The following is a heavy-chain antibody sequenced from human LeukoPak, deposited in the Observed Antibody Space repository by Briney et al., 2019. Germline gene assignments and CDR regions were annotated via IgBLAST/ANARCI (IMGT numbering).Heavy chain of an antibody. CDR3: ARGSLRLSQNRYYYGSGSYYGFDY. J-gene: IGHJ4*02. D-gene: IGHD3-10*01. CDR1: GYTFTSYD. Sequence: GASVKVSCKASGYTFTSYDINWVRQATGQGLEWMGWMNPNSGNTGYAQKFQGRVTMTRNTSISTAYMELSSLRSEDTAVYYCARGSLRLSQNRYYYGSGSYYGFDYWGQGTLVTVSS. V-gene: IGHV1-8*01. CDR2: MNPNSGNT.